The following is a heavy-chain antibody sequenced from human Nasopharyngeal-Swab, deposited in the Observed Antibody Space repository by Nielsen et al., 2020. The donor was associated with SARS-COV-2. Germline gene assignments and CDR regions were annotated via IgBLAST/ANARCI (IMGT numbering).Heavy chain of an antibody. CDR1: GFTFDDYG. D-gene: IGHD7-27*01. J-gene: IGHJ4*02. CDR3: AKDGGGLTGDLYYFDY. CDR2: INWNGGST. Sequence: GESLKISCAASGFTFDDYGMSWVRQAPGKGLEWVSGINWNGGSTGYADSVKGRFTISRDNAKNSLYLQMNSLRAEDTALYYCAKDGGGLTGDLYYFDYWGQGTLVTVSS. V-gene: IGHV3-20*04.